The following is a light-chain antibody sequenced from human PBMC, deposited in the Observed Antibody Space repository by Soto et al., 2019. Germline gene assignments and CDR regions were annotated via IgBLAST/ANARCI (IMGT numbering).Light chain of an antibody. CDR3: QNYNSAPRA. CDR1: QAISSY. Sequence: DIEMTQSPSSLSASVGDRVTITCRASQAISSYLAWYQQKPGKVPKLLIYAASTFQSGVPSRFSGSGSGTDFTLTISTLQPEDVATYYCQNYNSAPRAFGQGTKVEIK. J-gene: IGKJ1*01. CDR2: AAS. V-gene: IGKV1-27*01.